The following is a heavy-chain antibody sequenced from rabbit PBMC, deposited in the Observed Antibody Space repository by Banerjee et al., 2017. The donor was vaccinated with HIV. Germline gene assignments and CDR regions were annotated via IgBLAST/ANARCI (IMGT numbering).Heavy chain of an antibody. V-gene: IGHV1S40*01. CDR2: IYGGSSGST. CDR1: GFDLSSYYY. CDR3: AREWIYGYDDSNGSLNL. D-gene: IGHD6-1*01. J-gene: IGHJ3*01. Sequence: QSLEESGGGLVQPEGSLALTCTASGFDLSSYYYMCWVRQAPGKGLEWIACIYGGSSGSTYYASCAKGRFTVSKTSSTTVTLQMTSLTAADTATYFCAREWIYGYDDSNGSLNLWGQGTLVTVS.